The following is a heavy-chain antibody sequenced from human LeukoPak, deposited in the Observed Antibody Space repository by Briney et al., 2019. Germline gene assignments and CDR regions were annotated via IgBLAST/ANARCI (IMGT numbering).Heavy chain of an antibody. D-gene: IGHD1-7*01. CDR3: ARDWDYPLDY. CDR1: GGSFIDYY. J-gene: IGHJ4*02. CDR2: ISSSSSTI. V-gene: IGHV3-48*01. Sequence: PSETLSLTCAVYGGSFIDYYWSWLRQPPGKGLEWVSYISSSSSTIYYADSVKGRFTISRDNAKNSLYLQMNSLRAEDTAVYYCARDWDYPLDYWGQGTLVTVSS.